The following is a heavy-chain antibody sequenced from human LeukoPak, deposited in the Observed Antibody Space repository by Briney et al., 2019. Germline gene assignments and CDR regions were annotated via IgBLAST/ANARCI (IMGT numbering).Heavy chain of an antibody. Sequence: GGSLRLSCAASGFTFSSYAMHWVRQAPGKGLEWVAVISYDGSNKYYADSVKGRFTTSRDNSKNTLYLQMNSLRAEDTAVYYCARDSPDIVATIVASNYFDYWGQGTLVTVSS. CDR3: ARDSPDIVATIVASNYFDY. CDR2: ISYDGSNK. V-gene: IGHV3-30*04. D-gene: IGHD5-12*01. CDR1: GFTFSSYA. J-gene: IGHJ4*02.